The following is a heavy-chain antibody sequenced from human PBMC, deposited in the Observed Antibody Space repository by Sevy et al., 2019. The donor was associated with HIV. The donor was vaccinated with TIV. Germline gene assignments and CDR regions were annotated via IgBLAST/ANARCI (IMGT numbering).Heavy chain of an antibody. CDR1: GFTFRKYG. CDR3: VRDPQINDIAESGIIH. Sequence: GGSLRLSCAASGFTFRKYGMHWVRQAPGKGLEWVAVIWWEGSEKYYADSVKGRFTISRDNSEDMMYLQMRSLRADDTAMYYCVRDPQINDIAESGIIHWCQGTLVTVSS. V-gene: IGHV3-33*01. J-gene: IGHJ4*02. D-gene: IGHD1-1*01. CDR2: IWWEGSEK.